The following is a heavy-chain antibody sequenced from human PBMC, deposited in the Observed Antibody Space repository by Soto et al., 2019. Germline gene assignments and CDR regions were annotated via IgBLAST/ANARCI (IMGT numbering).Heavy chain of an antibody. V-gene: IGHV4-34*01. CDR3: ARVKAHFWSGYYRGYFDY. CDR2: INHSGST. D-gene: IGHD3-3*02. J-gene: IGHJ4*02. Sequence: QVQLQQWGAGLLKPSETLSLTCAVYGGSFSGYYWSWIRQPPGKGLEWIGEINHSGSTNYNPSLKSRDTISVDTSKNQFSLKLSSVTAADTAVYYCARVKAHFWSGYYRGYFDYWGQGTLVTVSS. CDR1: GGSFSGYY.